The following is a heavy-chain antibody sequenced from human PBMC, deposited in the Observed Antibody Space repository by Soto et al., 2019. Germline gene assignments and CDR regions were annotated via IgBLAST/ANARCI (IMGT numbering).Heavy chain of an antibody. Sequence: SETLSLTRGVCGASISSSNWWGWIRQPPGKGLEWIGYIFSTGSTYYNPSLKSRVTMSVDTSNNQFSLRLNSVTAVDTAVYYCASKPNSLYYYDFWGQGTLVTVSS. J-gene: IGHJ4*02. D-gene: IGHD5-18*01. CDR1: GASISSSNW. CDR3: ASKPNSLYYYDF. V-gene: IGHV4-28*01. CDR2: IFSTGST.